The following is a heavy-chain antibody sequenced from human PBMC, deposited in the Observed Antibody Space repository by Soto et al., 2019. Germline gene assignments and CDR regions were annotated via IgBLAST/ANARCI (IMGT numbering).Heavy chain of an antibody. Sequence: LRLSCAASGFTFSSYLMSWVRQAPGKGLEWVANIKQDGSEKYYVDSVKGRFTISRDNAKNSLYLQMNSLRAEDTAVYYCARDITGSYYYYFDYWGQGTLVTVPQ. CDR3: ARDITGSYYYYFDY. J-gene: IGHJ4*02. CDR1: GFTFSSYL. D-gene: IGHD1-26*01. V-gene: IGHV3-7*03. CDR2: IKQDGSEK.